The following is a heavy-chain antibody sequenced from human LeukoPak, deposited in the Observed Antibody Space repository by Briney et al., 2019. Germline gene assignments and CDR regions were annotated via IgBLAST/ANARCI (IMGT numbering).Heavy chain of an antibody. V-gene: IGHV3-13*01. D-gene: IGHD2-21*01. J-gene: IGHJ3*02. CDR2: IGTARDT. Sequence: GGSLRLSCAASGFTFSSYDMHWVRQATGKGLEWVSAIGTARDTYYPGPVRGRFTISRENAKNSLYLQMNSLRAGDTAVYYCARALNVGGAHDAFDIWGQGTMVTVSS. CDR3: ARALNVGGAHDAFDI. CDR1: GFTFSSYD.